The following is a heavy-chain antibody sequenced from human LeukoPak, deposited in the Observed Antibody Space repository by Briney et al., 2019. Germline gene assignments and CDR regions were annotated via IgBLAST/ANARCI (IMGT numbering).Heavy chain of an antibody. CDR3: ARVRGLGLFNWFDP. CDR2: IYYSGST. V-gene: IGHV4-59*01. Sequence: SETLSLTCTVSGGSISSYYWSWIGQPPGKGLEWIGYIYYSGSTNYNPSLKSRVTISVDTSKNQFSLKLSSVTAADTAVYYCARVRGLGLFNWFDPWGQGTLVTVSS. CDR1: GGSISSYY. D-gene: IGHD2-15*01. J-gene: IGHJ5*02.